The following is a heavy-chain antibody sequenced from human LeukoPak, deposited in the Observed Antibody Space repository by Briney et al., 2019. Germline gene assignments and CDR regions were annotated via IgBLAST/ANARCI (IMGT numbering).Heavy chain of an antibody. D-gene: IGHD6-13*01. Sequence: GASVKVSCKASGYTFTGYYMHWVRQAPGQGLEWMGWINPNSGGTNYAQKFQGRVTMTRDTSISTAYMELSRLRSDDTAVYYCARDPKYSSSWYYYYYYMDVWGKGTTVTVSS. V-gene: IGHV1-2*02. CDR3: ARDPKYSSSWYYYYYYMDV. CDR1: GYTFTGYY. J-gene: IGHJ6*03. CDR2: INPNSGGT.